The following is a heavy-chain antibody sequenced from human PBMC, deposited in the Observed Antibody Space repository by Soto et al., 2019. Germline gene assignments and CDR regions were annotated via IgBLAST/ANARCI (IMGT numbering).Heavy chain of an antibody. D-gene: IGHD2-8*01. V-gene: IGHV1-18*04. CDR3: ARDRCTTDKCYTHHFDV. CDR1: GYTFTSYG. CDR2: ISVYTGNT. Sequence: QVQLVQSGGEVTKPGASVKVSCKSSGYTFTSYGVSWVRQAPGQGLEWLGWISVYTGNTKQAQKFQDRVTLTTEASTRTAYLELRNLRSDETAVYYCARDRCTTDKCYTHHFDVWGQGTTVTVSS. J-gene: IGHJ6*02.